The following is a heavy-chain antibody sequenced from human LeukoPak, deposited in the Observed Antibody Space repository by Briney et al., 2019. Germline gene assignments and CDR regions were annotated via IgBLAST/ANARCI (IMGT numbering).Heavy chain of an antibody. CDR2: EYYSGSA. CDR1: GVSVSDGRYY. Sequence: PSETLSLTCSVSGVSVSDGRYYWTWIRQHPGKGLEWIGYEYYSGSAKYNPSLKSRLTISIDTSKNQFSLHLSSVTAADTATYYCATPYCSTISCLDVFNMWGQGTRVTVST. J-gene: IGHJ3*02. CDR3: ATPYCSTISCLDVFNM. D-gene: IGHD2-2*01. V-gene: IGHV4-31*03.